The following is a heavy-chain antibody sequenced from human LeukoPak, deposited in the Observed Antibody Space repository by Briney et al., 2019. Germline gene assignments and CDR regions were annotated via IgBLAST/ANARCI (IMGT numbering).Heavy chain of an antibody. D-gene: IGHD5-12*01. CDR2: ISSRSSYI. J-gene: IGHJ4*02. V-gene: IGHV3-21*01. CDR3: ARGVVATSEAYFDY. Sequence: GGSLRLSCAASRFAFSTYSMNWVRQAPGKGLEWVSSISSRSSYIYYADSVKGRFTTSRDNAKNSLYLQMNSLRAEDTAVYYCARGVVATSEAYFDYWGQGTLVTVSS. CDR1: RFAFSTYS.